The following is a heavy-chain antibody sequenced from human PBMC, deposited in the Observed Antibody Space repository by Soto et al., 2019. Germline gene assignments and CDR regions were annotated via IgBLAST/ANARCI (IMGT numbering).Heavy chain of an antibody. CDR1: GFTFSSYG. CDR2: ISYDGSNK. V-gene: IGHV3-30*18. CDR3: AKERIDYSNSYYDMDV. D-gene: IGHD4-4*01. J-gene: IGHJ6*02. Sequence: QVQLVESGGGVVQPGRSLRLSCAASGFTFSSYGMHWVRQAPGKGLEWVAVISYDGSNKYYADSVKGRFTISRDNSKNTLYLQMNSLRAEDTAVYYCAKERIDYSNSYYDMDVWGQGTTVTVSS.